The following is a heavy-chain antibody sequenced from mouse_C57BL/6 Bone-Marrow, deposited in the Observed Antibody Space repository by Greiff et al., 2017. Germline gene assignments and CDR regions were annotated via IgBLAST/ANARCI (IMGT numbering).Heavy chain of an antibody. CDR2: IYPGSGST. CDR1: GYTFTSYW. V-gene: IGHV1-55*01. J-gene: IGHJ1*03. CDR3: ASPPLPPRGYFDV. Sequence: QVQLQQSGAELVKPGASVKMSCKASGYTFTSYWITWVKQRPGQGLEWIGDIYPGSGSTNSNEKFKSKATLTVDTSSSTAYMQLSSLTSEDSSVYYCASPPLPPRGYFDVWGTGTTVTVSS.